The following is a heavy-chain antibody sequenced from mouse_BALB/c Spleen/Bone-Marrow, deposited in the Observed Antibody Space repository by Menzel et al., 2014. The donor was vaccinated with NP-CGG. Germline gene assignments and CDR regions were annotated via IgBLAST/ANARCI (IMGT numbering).Heavy chain of an antibody. CDR2: IDPENGDT. J-gene: IGHJ1*01. CDR1: GFNIKDYY. V-gene: IGHV14-4*02. CDR3: NRYDWYFDV. Sequence: EVQLVESGAELVRPGALVKLSCKASGFNIKDYYVHWMKQRPEQGLEWIGWIDPENGDTEYAPKFQGKATMTADTSSNTAYLQLSSLTSEDTAVYYCNRYDWYFDVWGAGTTVTVSS. D-gene: IGHD2-14*01.